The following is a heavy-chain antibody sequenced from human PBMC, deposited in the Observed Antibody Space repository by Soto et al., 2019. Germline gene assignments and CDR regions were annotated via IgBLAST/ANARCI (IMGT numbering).Heavy chain of an antibody. CDR2: IIPIFGTA. J-gene: IGHJ6*02. CDR3: ARVGAARPDYYYGMDV. Sequence: QVQLVQSGAEVKKPGSSVKVSCKASGGTFSSYAISWVRQAPGQGLEWMGGIIPIFGTANYAQKFQGRVTNTADDSTRAAYIELSSLRSEDTAVYYCARVGAARPDYYYGMDVWGQGTTVTVSS. CDR1: GGTFSSYA. V-gene: IGHV1-69*12. D-gene: IGHD6-6*01.